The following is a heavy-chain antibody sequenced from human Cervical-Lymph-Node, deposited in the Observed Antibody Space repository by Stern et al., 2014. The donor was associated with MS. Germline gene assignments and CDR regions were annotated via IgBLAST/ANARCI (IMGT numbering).Heavy chain of an antibody. J-gene: IGHJ6*02. CDR3: AKGKGYSGYDVGYYYGMDV. D-gene: IGHD5-12*01. Sequence: VQLEESGGGVVQPGGSLRLSCAASGFTFSSYGIHWVRQAPGKGLEWVGVMSTERSNKHYADSVKGRFTISRDNSKNTLFLQMDSLKAEDTAVYYCAKGKGYSGYDVGYYYGMDVWGQGTTVIVSS. CDR2: MSTERSNK. CDR1: GFTFSSYG. V-gene: IGHV3-30*18.